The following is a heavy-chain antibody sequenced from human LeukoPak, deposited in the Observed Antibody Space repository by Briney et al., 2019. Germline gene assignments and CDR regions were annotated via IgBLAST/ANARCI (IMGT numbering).Heavy chain of an antibody. CDR2: IKSKTDGGTT. CDR1: GFTFSSYA. CDR3: TTGLWDGSSGWLYSRQH. D-gene: IGHD6-19*01. J-gene: IGHJ1*01. V-gene: IGHV3-15*01. Sequence: GGSLRLSCAASGFTFSSYAMHWVRQAPGKGLEWVGRIKSKTDGGTTDYAAPVKGRFTISRDDSKNTLYLQMNSLKTEDTAVYYCTTGLWDGSSGWLYSRQHWGQGTLVTVSS.